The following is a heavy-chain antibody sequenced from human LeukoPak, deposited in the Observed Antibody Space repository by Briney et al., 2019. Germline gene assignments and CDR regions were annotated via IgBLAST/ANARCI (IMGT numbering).Heavy chain of an antibody. Sequence: GGSLRLSCAASGFSFSSYDMNWVRQAPGKGLEWVSSISSSSSCIYYADSVKGRFIISRDNAKNSLHLQMDSLRAEDTAVYYCAREVIGGNCAWGQGTLVTVSS. CDR1: GFSFSSYD. D-gene: IGHD4-23*01. CDR2: ISSSSSCI. V-gene: IGHV3-21*01. J-gene: IGHJ4*02. CDR3: AREVIGGNCA.